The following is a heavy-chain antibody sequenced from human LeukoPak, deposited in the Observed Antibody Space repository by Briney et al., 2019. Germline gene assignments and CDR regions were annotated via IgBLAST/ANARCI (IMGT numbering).Heavy chain of an antibody. J-gene: IGHJ4*02. CDR2: INPSGGST. Sequence: ASVKVSCKASGYTFTSYYMHWVRQAPGQGLEWMGIINPSGGSTSYAQKIQGRLTMTTDTSTSKAYMELRSLRSDDTAVYYCARGGTRGAYDYWGQGTLVTVSS. V-gene: IGHV1-46*01. CDR1: GYTFTSYY. CDR3: ARGGTRGAYDY. D-gene: IGHD3-10*01.